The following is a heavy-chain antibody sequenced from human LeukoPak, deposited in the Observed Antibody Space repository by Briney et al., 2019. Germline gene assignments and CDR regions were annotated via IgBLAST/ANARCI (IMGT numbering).Heavy chain of an antibody. D-gene: IGHD6-6*01. Sequence: SETLSLTCAVYGGSFSGYYWSWIRQPPGKGLEWIGEINHSGSTNYNPSLKSRVTISVDTSKNQFSLKLSSVTAADTTVYYCARGGNSSSYDYWGQGTLVTVSS. CDR3: ARGGNSSSYDY. J-gene: IGHJ4*02. CDR1: GGSFSGYY. V-gene: IGHV4-34*01. CDR2: INHSGST.